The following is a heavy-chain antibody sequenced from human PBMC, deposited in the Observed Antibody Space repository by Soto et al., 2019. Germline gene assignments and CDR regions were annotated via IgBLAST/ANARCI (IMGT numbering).Heavy chain of an antibody. CDR3: VKMGSSGYFFDY. Sequence: PGGSLRLSCAASGFTFSNYGMHWVRQAPGKGLEWVAVIAYDGSNKYYADSVKGRFTISRDNPKNTLYLQMSSLRAEDTAVYYCVKMGSSGYFFDYWGQGTLVTVSS. CDR2: IAYDGSNK. J-gene: IGHJ4*02. CDR1: GFTFSNYG. V-gene: IGHV3-30*18. D-gene: IGHD3-22*01.